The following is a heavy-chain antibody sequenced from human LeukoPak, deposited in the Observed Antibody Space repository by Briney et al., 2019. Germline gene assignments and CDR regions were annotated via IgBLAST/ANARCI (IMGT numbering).Heavy chain of an antibody. J-gene: IGHJ4*02. CDR3: VRYSSSSMDY. CDR2: ISNSGYTI. V-gene: IGHV3-11*01. Sequence: PGGSLRLSCAASGFTFSDYQMSWIRQAPGKGLEWVPYISNSGYTIYYADSVKGRFTISRDNAKNSLYLQVNSLRAEDTAVYYCVRYSSSSMDYWGQGTLVTVSS. CDR1: GFTFSDYQ. D-gene: IGHD6-6*01.